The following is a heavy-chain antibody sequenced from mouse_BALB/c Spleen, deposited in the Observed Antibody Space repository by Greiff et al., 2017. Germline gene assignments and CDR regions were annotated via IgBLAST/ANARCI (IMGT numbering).Heavy chain of an antibody. CDR3: TRQYWDWFAY. CDR2: IDPSDSYT. CDR1: GYTFTSYW. J-gene: IGHJ3*01. V-gene: IGHV1S127*01. D-gene: IGHD4-1*01. Sequence: QVQLQQSGAELVKPGASVKMSCKASGYTFTSYWMHWVKQRPGQGLEWIGVIDPSDSYTSYNQKFKGKATLTVDTSSSTAYMQLSSLTSEDSAVYYCTRQYWDWFAYWGQGTLVTVSA.